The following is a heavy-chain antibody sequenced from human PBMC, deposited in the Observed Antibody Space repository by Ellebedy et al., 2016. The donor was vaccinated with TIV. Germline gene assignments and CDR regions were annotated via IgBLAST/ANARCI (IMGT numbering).Heavy chain of an antibody. D-gene: IGHD1-26*01. CDR3: ASGHTGSFGLHT. CDR1: GGSISGSSYY. V-gene: IGHV4-39*07. CDR2: IFDTGST. Sequence: SETLSLTCTVSGGSISGSSYYWGWIRQPPGKGLEWIGNIFDTGSTYYNPSLKSRATISVDKAKNHFSLELSSMTAADTAVYHCASGHTGSFGLHTWGQGSLVIVSS. J-gene: IGHJ5*02.